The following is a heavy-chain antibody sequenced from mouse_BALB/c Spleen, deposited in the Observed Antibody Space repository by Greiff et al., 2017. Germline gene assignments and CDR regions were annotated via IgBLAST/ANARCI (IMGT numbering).Heavy chain of an antibody. D-gene: IGHD2-1*01. V-gene: IGHV5-6*01. J-gene: IGHJ3*01. CDR3: ARDYYGNYVFAY. Sequence: EVMLVESGGDLVKPGGSLKLSCAASGFTFSSYGMSWVRQTPDKRLEWVATISSGGSYTYYPDSVKGRFTISRDNAKNTLYLQMSSLKSEDTAMYYCARDYYGNYVFAYWGQGTLVTVSA. CDR1: GFTFSSYG. CDR2: ISSGGSYT.